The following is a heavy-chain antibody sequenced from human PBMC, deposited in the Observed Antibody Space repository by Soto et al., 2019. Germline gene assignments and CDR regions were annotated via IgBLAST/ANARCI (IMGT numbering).Heavy chain of an antibody. CDR2: IYYSGST. CDR1: GGSISSGGYY. D-gene: IGHD6-13*01. Sequence: SETLSLTCTVSGGSISSGGYYWSWIRQHPGKGLEWIGYIYYSGSTYYNPSLKSRVTISVDTSKNQFSLKLSSVTAADTAVYYCARGGDRIAAAGTIDYWGQGTLVTVSS. J-gene: IGHJ4*02. V-gene: IGHV4-31*03. CDR3: ARGGDRIAAAGTIDY.